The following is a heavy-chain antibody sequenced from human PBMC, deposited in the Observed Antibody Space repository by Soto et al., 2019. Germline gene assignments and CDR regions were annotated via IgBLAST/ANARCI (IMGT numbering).Heavy chain of an antibody. Sequence: SETLSLTCSVSGGSISSKSYSWSWIRQPPGKGLEWIGYIYYSGSTYYNPSLKSRVTISVDTSKNQFSLKLSSVTAADTAVYYCARYCSGGSCYEGRSSLFDYWGQGTLVTVSS. CDR1: GGSISSKSYS. CDR2: IYYSGST. V-gene: IGHV4-30-4*01. CDR3: ARYCSGGSCYEGRSSLFDY. J-gene: IGHJ4*02. D-gene: IGHD2-15*01.